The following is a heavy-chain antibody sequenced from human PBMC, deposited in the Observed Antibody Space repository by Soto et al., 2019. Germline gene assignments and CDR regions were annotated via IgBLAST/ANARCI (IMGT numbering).Heavy chain of an antibody. V-gene: IGHV1-69*01. D-gene: IGHD2-15*01. CDR2: IIPIFGTV. J-gene: IGHJ6*02. Sequence: QVQLVQSGAEVQKPGSSVKVSCTASGGTFSSYAVSWVRQAPGQGLEWMGGIIPIFGTVIYAQQFQGRVTITADESTKTAYMELRSRRFEDTAVYYCARDSHPPALSGDIMRWDVWGQGTTVTVSS. CDR3: ARDSHPPALSGDIMRWDV. CDR1: GGTFSSYA.